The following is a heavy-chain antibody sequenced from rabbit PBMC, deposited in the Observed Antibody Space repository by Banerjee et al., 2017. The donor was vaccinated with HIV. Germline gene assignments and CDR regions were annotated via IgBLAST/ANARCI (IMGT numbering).Heavy chain of an antibody. J-gene: IGHJ4*01. V-gene: IGHV1S45*01. D-gene: IGHD6-1*01. Sequence: QEQLVESGGGLVKPGASLTLTCTASGFSFSSRYWICWVRQAPGKGLEWIACIYAGGSGSTYYASWAKGRFTITKTSSTTVTLQMTSLTAADTATYFCARDHPYAAYGGHGYADLWGPGTLVTVS. CDR3: ARDHPYAAYGGHGYADL. CDR1: GFSFSSRYW. CDR2: IYAGGSGST.